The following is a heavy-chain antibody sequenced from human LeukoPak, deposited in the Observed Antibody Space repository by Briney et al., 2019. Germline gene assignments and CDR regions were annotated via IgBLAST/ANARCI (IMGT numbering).Heavy chain of an antibody. J-gene: IGHJ2*01. CDR1: GFTFSSYE. Sequence: PGGSLRLSCAASGFTFSSYEMNWVRQAPGKGLEWVSYISSSGSTIYYADSVKGRFTISRDNAKNSLYLQMNSLRAEDTAVYYCAREQAWDFDLWGRGTLVTVSS. V-gene: IGHV3-48*03. CDR2: ISSSGSTI. CDR3: AREQAWDFDL.